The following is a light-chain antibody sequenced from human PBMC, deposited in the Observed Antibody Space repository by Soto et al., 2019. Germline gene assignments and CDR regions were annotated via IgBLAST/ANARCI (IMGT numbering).Light chain of an antibody. CDR3: QQYGSSPPYT. CDR2: GAS. J-gene: IGKJ2*01. CDR1: QSVSSSY. V-gene: IGKV3-20*01. Sequence: EIVLTQSPGTLSLSQGERATLSCRASQSVSSSYLAWYQQKPGQAPRLLIYGASSRATGIPDRLSGSGSGTDFTLTISRLEPEDFAVYYCQQYGSSPPYTFGQGTKLEIK.